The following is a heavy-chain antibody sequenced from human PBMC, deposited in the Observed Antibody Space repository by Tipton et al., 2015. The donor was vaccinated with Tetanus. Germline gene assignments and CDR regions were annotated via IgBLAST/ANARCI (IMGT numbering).Heavy chain of an antibody. Sequence: LRLSCTVSGASISDKKYYWGWIRQPPGKGLEWMASIYFEGNTYYSPSLKSRLTIDVDTSHNLFSLRLTSVTAADTAVYYCARHLYGYWFDPWGQGALVTVSS. CDR1: GASISDKKYY. V-gene: IGHV4-39*02. J-gene: IGHJ5*02. D-gene: IGHD2/OR15-2a*01. CDR3: ARHLYGYWFDP. CDR2: IYFEGNT.